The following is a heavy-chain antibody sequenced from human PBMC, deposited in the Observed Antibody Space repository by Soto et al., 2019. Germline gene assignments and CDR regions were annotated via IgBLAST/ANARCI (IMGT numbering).Heavy chain of an antibody. CDR1: GGSISSGGYY. CDR3: ARILRRVGYNPSYFDY. D-gene: IGHD5-12*01. CDR2: IYYSGST. J-gene: IGHJ4*02. V-gene: IGHV4-31*03. Sequence: PSETLSLTCTVSGGSISSGGYYWSWIRQHPGKGLEWIGYIYYSGSTYYNPSLKSRVTISVDTSKNQFSLKLSSVTAADTAVYYCARILRRVGYNPSYFDYWGQGTLVTVSS.